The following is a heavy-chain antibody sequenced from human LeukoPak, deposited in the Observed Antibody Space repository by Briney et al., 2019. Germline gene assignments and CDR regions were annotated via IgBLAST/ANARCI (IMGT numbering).Heavy chain of an antibody. CDR2: INSDGSST. CDR3: ASKRWLQSSLDY. CDR1: GFTFDDYG. V-gene: IGHV3-74*01. D-gene: IGHD5-24*01. J-gene: IGHJ4*02. Sequence: PGGSLRLSCAASGFTFDDYGMSWVRQAPGKGLVWVSRINSDGSSTSYADSVKGRFTISRDNAKNTVYLQMNSLRAEDTAVYYCASKRWLQSSLDYWGQGTLVTVSS.